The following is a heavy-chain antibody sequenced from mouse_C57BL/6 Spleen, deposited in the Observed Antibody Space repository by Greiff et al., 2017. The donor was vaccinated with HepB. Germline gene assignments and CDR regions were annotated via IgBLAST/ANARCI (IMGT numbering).Heavy chain of an antibody. J-gene: IGHJ3*01. V-gene: IGHV1-81*01. CDR3: ARGAY. CDR1: GYTFTSYG. CDR2: IYPRSGNT. Sequence: VQLQQSGAELARPGASVKLSCKASGYTFTSYGISWVKQRTGQGLEWIGEIYPRSGNTYYNEKFKGKATLTADISSSTAYMELRSLTSEDSAVYVCARGAYWGQGTLVTVSA.